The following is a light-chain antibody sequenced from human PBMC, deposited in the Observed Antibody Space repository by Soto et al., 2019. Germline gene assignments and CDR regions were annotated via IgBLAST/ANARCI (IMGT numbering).Light chain of an antibody. V-gene: IGKV3-20*01. CDR3: QQYGSSPLT. J-gene: IGKJ4*01. CDR2: GAS. Sequence: EIVLTQSPGTLSLSPGERATLSCMASQSVSTSYLAWYQHKPGQAPRLLIYGASSRATGIPDRFSGSGSGTDFTLTISRLEPEDFAVYYCQQYGSSPLTFGGGTKVDIK. CDR1: QSVSTSY.